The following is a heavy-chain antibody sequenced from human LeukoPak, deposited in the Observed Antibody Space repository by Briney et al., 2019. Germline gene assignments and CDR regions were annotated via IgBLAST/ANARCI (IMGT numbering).Heavy chain of an antibody. D-gene: IGHD3-3*01. CDR3: ASYYDFWSGYPQSHWFDP. CDR2: ISGSGGST. CDR1: GLTFSSYA. V-gene: IGHV3-23*01. Sequence: GGSLRLSCAASGLTFSSYAMSWVRQAPGKGLEWVSAISGSGGSTYYADSVKGRFTISRDNSKNTLYLQMNSLRAEDTAVYYCASYYDFWSGYPQSHWFDPWGQGTLVTVSS. J-gene: IGHJ5*02.